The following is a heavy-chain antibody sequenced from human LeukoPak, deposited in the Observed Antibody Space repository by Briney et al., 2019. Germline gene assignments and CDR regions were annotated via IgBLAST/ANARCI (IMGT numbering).Heavy chain of an antibody. CDR2: ISGSGGST. CDR1: GFTFSSYA. J-gene: IGHJ4*02. CDR3: AKPDLTYCGGDCYLYYFDY. D-gene: IGHD2-21*01. Sequence: PGGSLRLSCAASGFTFSSYAMSWVRQAPGKGLEWVSAISGSGGSTYYADSVKGRFTISRDNSKNTLYLQMNSLRAEDTAVYYCAKPDLTYCGGDCYLYYFDYWGQGTLVTVSS. V-gene: IGHV3-23*01.